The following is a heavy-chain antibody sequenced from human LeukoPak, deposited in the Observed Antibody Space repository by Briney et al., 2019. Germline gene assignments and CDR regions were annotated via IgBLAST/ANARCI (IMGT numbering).Heavy chain of an antibody. CDR2: IYYSGGT. J-gene: IGHJ4*02. CDR1: GGSISSGDYY. CDR3: AREAYSSGWPYFDY. D-gene: IGHD6-19*01. Sequence: SETLSLTCTVSGGSISSGDYYWSWIRQPPGKGLEWIGYIYYSGGTYYNPSLKSRVTISVDTSKNQFSLKLSSVTAADTAVYYCAREAYSSGWPYFDYWGQGTLVTVSS. V-gene: IGHV4-30-4*01.